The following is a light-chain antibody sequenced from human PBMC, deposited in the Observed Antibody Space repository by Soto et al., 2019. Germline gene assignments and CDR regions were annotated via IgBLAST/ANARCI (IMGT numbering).Light chain of an antibody. Sequence: QSALTQPPSASGTPGQRVTISCSGSSSNIGSKTVNWYQQLPGTAPKPLIYSNNQPPSGVPDRFSGSKSVTSASLAISGLQSEDEADYYCAAWDDSLNGVVFGGGTKLTVL. J-gene: IGLJ2*01. CDR2: SNN. V-gene: IGLV1-44*01. CDR1: SSNIGSKT. CDR3: AAWDDSLNGVV.